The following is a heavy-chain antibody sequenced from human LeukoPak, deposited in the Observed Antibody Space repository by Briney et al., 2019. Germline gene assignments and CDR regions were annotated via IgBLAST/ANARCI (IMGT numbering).Heavy chain of an antibody. J-gene: IGHJ4*02. CDR3: ARAGSGALRD. V-gene: IGHV4-59*12. CDR2: IYYSGST. D-gene: IGHD3-10*01. CDR1: GGSISTYY. Sequence: SETLSLTCTVSGGSISTYYWSWIRQPPGKGLEWIGYIYYSGSTNYNPSLKSRVTISVDTSKNQFSLKLSSVTAADTAVYYCARAGSGALRDWGQGTLVTVSS.